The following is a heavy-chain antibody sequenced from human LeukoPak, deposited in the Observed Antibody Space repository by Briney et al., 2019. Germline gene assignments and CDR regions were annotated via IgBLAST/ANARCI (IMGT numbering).Heavy chain of an antibody. V-gene: IGHV3-23*01. J-gene: IGHJ4*02. CDR2: ISASGGST. CDR3: VKGRISEDGLDF. D-gene: IGHD6-13*01. CDR1: GFTLSNYA. Sequence: GGSLRLSCAASGFTLSNYAMSWVRQAPGKGLEWVSAISASGGSTYYADSVKGRFTISRDNSKNMLYLQMNSLRAEDTAVYYCVKGRISEDGLDFWGQGTLVTVSS.